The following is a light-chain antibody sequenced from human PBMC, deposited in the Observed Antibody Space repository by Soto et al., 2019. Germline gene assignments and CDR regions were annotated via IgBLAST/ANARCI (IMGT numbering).Light chain of an antibody. CDR2: ATS. J-gene: IGKJ2*01. CDR1: QSVLDISNNRNY. CDR3: QHSYSSPT. Sequence: DIVMTQSPDSLAVSLGERATINCRSSQSVLDISNNRNYLAWYQQRPGKAPNLLIYATSNLQSGVPSRFSGSGSGTDFTLTISSLQPEDFATYYCQHSYSSPTFGQGTKVDIK. V-gene: IGKV4-1*01.